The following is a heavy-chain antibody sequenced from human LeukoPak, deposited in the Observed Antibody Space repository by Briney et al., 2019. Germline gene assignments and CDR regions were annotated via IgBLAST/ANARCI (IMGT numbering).Heavy chain of an antibody. J-gene: IGHJ5*02. CDR2: IIPIFGTA. Sequence: GASVKVSCKASGYTFTSYAMNWVRQAPGQGLEWMGGIIPIFGTANYAQKFQGRVTITADESTSTAYMELSSLRSEDTAVYYCARGSGTRAPFDPWGQGTLVTVSS. V-gene: IGHV1-69*13. CDR3: ARGSGTRAPFDP. D-gene: IGHD3-10*01. CDR1: GYTFTSYA.